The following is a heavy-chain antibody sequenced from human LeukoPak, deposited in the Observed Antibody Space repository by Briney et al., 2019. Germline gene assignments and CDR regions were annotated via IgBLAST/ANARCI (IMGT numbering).Heavy chain of an antibody. CDR2: IWNDGTNK. J-gene: IGHJ6*04. Sequence: PGTSLRLSCEASGFSFTGHGMHWVRQAPGKGLEWVAVIWNDGTNKYYGDSVKGRFTISRDNSRKTLYLQMNSLRAEGAAVYYCARAFYSGAWYGKDVWGKGTTVTVSS. CDR3: ARAFYSGAWYGKDV. CDR1: GFSFTGHG. D-gene: IGHD6-19*01. V-gene: IGHV3-33*01.